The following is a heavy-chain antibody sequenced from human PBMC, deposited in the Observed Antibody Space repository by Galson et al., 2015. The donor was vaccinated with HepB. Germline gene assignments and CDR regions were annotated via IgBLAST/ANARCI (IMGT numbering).Heavy chain of an antibody. J-gene: IGHJ4*02. CDR3: ARGGRRTVFDY. CDR2: IIPIFGTA. V-gene: IGHV1-69*06. D-gene: IGHD4-11*01. Sequence: SVKVSCKASGGTFSSYAISWVRQAPGQGLEWMGGIIPIFGTANYAQKFQGRVTITADKSMSTAYMELSSLRSEDTAVYCCARGGRRTVFDYWGQGTLVTVSS. CDR1: GGTFSSYA.